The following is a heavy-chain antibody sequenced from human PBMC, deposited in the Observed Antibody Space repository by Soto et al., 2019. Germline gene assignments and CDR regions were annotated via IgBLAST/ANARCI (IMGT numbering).Heavy chain of an antibody. D-gene: IGHD3-10*01. Sequence: VQLVQSGAEVKKPGSSVKVSCKASGFTFSSYAMSWVRQAPGKGLEWVSAISGSGGSTYYADSVKGRFTISRDNSKNTLYLQMNSLRAEDTAVYYCAKDRGFGEPTDYWGQGTLVTVSS. J-gene: IGHJ4*02. CDR3: AKDRGFGEPTDY. CDR2: ISGSGGST. V-gene: IGHV3-23*04. CDR1: GFTFSSYA.